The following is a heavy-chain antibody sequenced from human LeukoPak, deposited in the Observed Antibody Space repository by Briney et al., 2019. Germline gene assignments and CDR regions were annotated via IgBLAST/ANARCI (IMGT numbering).Heavy chain of an antibody. J-gene: IGHJ4*02. D-gene: IGHD6-19*01. CDR2: INPDGSTT. CDR1: GFTFSRYW. Sequence: PGGSLRLSCAASGFTFSRYWIHWVRQAPGKGLEWVSRINPDGSTTTYADSVKGRFTISRDNSKNTLYLQMNSLRAEDTAVYYAHSSGWPLFDYWGQGTLVTVSS. CDR3: HSSGWPLFDY. V-gene: IGHV3-74*01.